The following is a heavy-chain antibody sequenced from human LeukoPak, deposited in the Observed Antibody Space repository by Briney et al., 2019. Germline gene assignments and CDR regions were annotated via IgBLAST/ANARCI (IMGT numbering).Heavy chain of an antibody. Sequence: ASVKVSCKASGGTFSNYAISWVRQAPGQGLEWMGEIIPIFGSADYAQKFQGRVTITADESTSTAYMELSSLRSEDTAVYYCARDRYSGSYSDFDYWGQGTLVTVSS. CDR3: ARDRYSGSYSDFDY. CDR1: GGTFSNYA. D-gene: IGHD1-26*01. CDR2: IIPIFGSA. J-gene: IGHJ4*02. V-gene: IGHV1-69*13.